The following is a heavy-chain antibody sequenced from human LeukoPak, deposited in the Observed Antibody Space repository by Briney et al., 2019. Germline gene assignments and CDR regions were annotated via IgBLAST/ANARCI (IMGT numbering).Heavy chain of an antibody. CDR3: AKDPNGDYIGAFDS. D-gene: IGHD2-8*01. CDR2: ITVSSGTT. Sequence: GGSLRLSCAASRFIFSSYSMYWVRQAPGRGLEWVSSITVSSGTTNYADSVKGRFTISRDNSKNTLYLQMNSLRADDTAIYYCAKDPNGDYIGAFDSWGQGTLVTVSS. J-gene: IGHJ3*02. V-gene: IGHV3-23*01. CDR1: RFIFSSYS.